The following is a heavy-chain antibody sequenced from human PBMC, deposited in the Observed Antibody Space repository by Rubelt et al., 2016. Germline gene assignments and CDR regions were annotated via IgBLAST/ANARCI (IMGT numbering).Heavy chain of an antibody. CDR3: ARSIASGYYYYRFFDY. CDR2: IYYSGST. CDR1: GGSISSYY. D-gene: IGHD3-10*01. J-gene: IGHJ4*02. Sequence: QVQLQESGPGLVKPSETLSLTCTVSGGSISSYYWSWIRQPPGKGLEWIGYIYYSGSTNYNPSLKSVFTISVDTSKNQFSLKLSSVTAADTAVYYCARSIASGYYYYRFFDYWGQGTLVTVSS. V-gene: IGHV4-59*01.